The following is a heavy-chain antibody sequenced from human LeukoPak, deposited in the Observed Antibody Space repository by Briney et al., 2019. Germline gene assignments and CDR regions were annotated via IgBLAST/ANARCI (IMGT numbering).Heavy chain of an antibody. CDR1: GFTFSSYG. Sequence: GGSLRLSCAASGFTFSSYGMHWVRQAPGKGLEWVAVISYDGSNKYYADSVKGRFTISRDNSKNTLYLQMNSLRAEDTAVYYCARDPHTMITFGGVIVPYGMDVWGQGTTVTVSS. CDR2: ISYDGSNK. D-gene: IGHD3-16*02. J-gene: IGHJ6*02. V-gene: IGHV3-30*19. CDR3: ARDPHTMITFGGVIVPYGMDV.